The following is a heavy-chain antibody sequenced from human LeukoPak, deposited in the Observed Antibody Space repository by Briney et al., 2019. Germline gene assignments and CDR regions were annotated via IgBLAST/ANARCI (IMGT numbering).Heavy chain of an antibody. V-gene: IGHV3-23*01. CDR2: ISSSGGST. J-gene: IGHJ4*02. D-gene: IGHD3-22*01. CDR1: GFTFSSYA. Sequence: GGSLRLSCAASGFTFSSYAMSWVRQAPGKGLEWVSGISSSGGSTYYADSVKGRFTISRDNSKNTLYLQMNSLRAEDTAVYYCAKDYYDSSDYSHWPPDYWGQGTLVTVSS. CDR3: AKDYYDSSDYSHWPPDY.